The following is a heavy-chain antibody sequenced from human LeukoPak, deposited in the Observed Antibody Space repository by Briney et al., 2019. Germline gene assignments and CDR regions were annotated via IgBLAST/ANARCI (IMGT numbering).Heavy chain of an antibody. V-gene: IGHV3-21*01. CDR1: GFTFSSYS. Sequence: GGSLRLSCAASGFTFSSYSMNWVRQAPGKGLEWVSSISSSSSYIYYADSVKGRFTISRDNAKNSLYLQMNSLRAEDTAVYYCARGCPRSEVGAVPGTCYFDYWGQGTLVTVSS. D-gene: IGHD6-19*01. CDR2: ISSSSSYI. CDR3: ARGCPRSEVGAVPGTCYFDY. J-gene: IGHJ4*02.